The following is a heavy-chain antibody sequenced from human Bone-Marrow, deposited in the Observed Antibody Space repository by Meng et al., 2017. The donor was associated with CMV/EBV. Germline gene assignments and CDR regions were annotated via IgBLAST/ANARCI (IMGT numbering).Heavy chain of an antibody. CDR2: IYPGDSDT. Sequence: KVSCKGSGYSFTSYWIGWVRQRPGKGLEWMGIIYPGDSDTRYSPSFQGQVTISADKSISTAYLQWSSLKASDTAMYYCARTWRTVRYCSSTSCLTHMNWFDPWGQGTRVTVSS. CDR1: GYSFTSYW. D-gene: IGHD2-2*01. V-gene: IGHV5-51*01. CDR3: ARTWRTVRYCSSTSCLTHMNWFDP. J-gene: IGHJ5*02.